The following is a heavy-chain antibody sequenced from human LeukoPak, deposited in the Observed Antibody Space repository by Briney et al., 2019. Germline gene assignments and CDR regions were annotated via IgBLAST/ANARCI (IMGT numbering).Heavy chain of an antibody. CDR1: GFTFSSYS. Sequence: GGSLRLSCAASGFTFSSYSMNWVRQAPGKGLEWVSAISGSGDRTYHADSVKGRFTTSRDNSKNTLYLQMNSLRAEDTAIYYCAKDLAYDSTDYHVVFDCWGQGTLVTVSS. D-gene: IGHD3-22*01. J-gene: IGHJ4*02. V-gene: IGHV3-23*01. CDR3: AKDLAYDSTDYHVVFDC. CDR2: ISGSGDRT.